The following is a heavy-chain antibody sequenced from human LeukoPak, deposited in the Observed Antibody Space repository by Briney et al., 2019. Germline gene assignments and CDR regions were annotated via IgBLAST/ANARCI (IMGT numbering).Heavy chain of an antibody. Sequence: SETLSLTCTVSGGSISNYYWSWIRQPAGKGLEWIGRIYTSGSTSYNPSLKSRVTISVDTSKNQFSLKLSSVTAADTAVYYCARDRYDYVWGSYGWFDPWGQGTLVTVSS. V-gene: IGHV4-4*07. D-gene: IGHD3-16*01. CDR1: GGSISNYY. CDR2: IYTSGST. CDR3: ARDRYDYVWGSYGWFDP. J-gene: IGHJ5*02.